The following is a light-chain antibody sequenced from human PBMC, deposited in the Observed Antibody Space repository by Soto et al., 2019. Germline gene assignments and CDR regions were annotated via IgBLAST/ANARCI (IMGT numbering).Light chain of an antibody. Sequence: EIVMTQSPATLSVYPGERATLSCRASQSVSSNLAWYQQKPGQAPRLLIYGASTRATGIPARFSGSGSGTEFTLTISSLQSEDFAFYYCQQYNNWPPRFTFGPGTKVDIK. V-gene: IGKV3-15*01. CDR3: QQYNNWPPRFT. J-gene: IGKJ3*01. CDR2: GAS. CDR1: QSVSSN.